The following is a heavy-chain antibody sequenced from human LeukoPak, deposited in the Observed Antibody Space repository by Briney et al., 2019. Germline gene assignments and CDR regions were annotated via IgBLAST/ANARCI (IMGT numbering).Heavy chain of an antibody. J-gene: IGHJ4*02. Sequence: GGSLRLSCAASGFTFSNYWMTWVRQAPGKGLEWVAKIKQDGSEKYYVDSVKGRFTISRDNAKNSLYLQMNSLRVEDTAVYYCARESLLTCYNWGQGSLVTVSS. CDR2: IKQDGSEK. CDR1: GFTFSNYW. V-gene: IGHV3-7*04. CDR3: ARESLLTCYN. D-gene: IGHD3-9*01.